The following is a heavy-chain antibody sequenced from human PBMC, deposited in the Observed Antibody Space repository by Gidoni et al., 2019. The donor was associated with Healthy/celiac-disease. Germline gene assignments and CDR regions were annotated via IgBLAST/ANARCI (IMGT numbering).Heavy chain of an antibody. Sequence: QVQLVESGGGVVPPGRSLRLSCAASGFPFSSYGMHWVRQAPGKGLEWVAVISYDGSNKYYADSVKGRFTISRDNSKNTLYLQMNSLRAEDTAVYYCAKGGAIAARVCCVDVWGQGTTVTVSS. J-gene: IGHJ6*02. CDR1: GFPFSSYG. D-gene: IGHD6-6*01. CDR2: ISYDGSNK. CDR3: AKGGAIAARVCCVDV. V-gene: IGHV3-30*18.